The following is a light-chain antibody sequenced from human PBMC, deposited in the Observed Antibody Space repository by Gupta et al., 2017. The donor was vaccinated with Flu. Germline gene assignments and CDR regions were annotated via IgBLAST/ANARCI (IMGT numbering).Light chain of an antibody. Sequence: QSVLPQPPSASGTPGQGVTISCSGGNSNIGNNYVYWYQQFPGAAPRVLIYRNHNRPAGVPDRFSGSKSGNSASLAISRLRSDDEADYYCSAWDDSLSAWLFGGGTKVTVL. V-gene: IGLV1-47*01. J-gene: IGLJ3*02. CDR2: RNH. CDR1: NSNIGNNY. CDR3: SAWDDSLSAWL.